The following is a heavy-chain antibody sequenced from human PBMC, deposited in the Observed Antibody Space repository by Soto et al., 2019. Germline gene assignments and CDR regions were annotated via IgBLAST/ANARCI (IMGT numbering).Heavy chain of an antibody. D-gene: IGHD2-2*01. CDR1: GYAFTGYY. CDR3: ARSGCSSTSCHWGFDP. Sequence: GASVKVSCKASGYAFTGYYMHWVRQAPGQGLEWMGWINPNSGGTNYAQKSQGRVTMTRDTSISTAYMELSRLRSDDTAVYYCARSGCSSTSCHWGFDPWGQGTLVTVSS. J-gene: IGHJ5*02. CDR2: INPNSGGT. V-gene: IGHV1-2*02.